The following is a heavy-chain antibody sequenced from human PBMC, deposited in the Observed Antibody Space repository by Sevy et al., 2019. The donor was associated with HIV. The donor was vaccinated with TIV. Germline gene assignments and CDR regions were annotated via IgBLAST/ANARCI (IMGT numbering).Heavy chain of an antibody. J-gene: IGHJ4*02. Sequence: GGSLRLSCAASGFTFDDYTMHWVRQAPGKGLEWVSLISWDGGSTYYADSVKGRFTISRDNSKNSLYLQMNSLRTEETALYYCAKDGLRGGSGSFDYWGQGTLVTVSS. CDR2: ISWDGGST. V-gene: IGHV3-43*01. D-gene: IGHD3-10*01. CDR3: AKDGLRGGSGSFDY. CDR1: GFTFDDYT.